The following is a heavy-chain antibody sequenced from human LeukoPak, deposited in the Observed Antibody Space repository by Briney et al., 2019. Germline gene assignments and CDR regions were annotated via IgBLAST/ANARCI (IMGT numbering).Heavy chain of an antibody. CDR1: GFTFSSYA. D-gene: IGHD6-19*01. CDR3: AKGYSSGWPSWYFDY. Sequence: ETGGSLRLSCAASGFTFSSYAMSWVRQAPGKGLEWVSAISGSGGSTYYADSVKGRFTISRDNSKNTLYLQMNSLRAEDTAVYYCAKGYSSGWPSWYFDYWGQGILVTVSS. J-gene: IGHJ4*02. CDR2: ISGSGGST. V-gene: IGHV3-23*01.